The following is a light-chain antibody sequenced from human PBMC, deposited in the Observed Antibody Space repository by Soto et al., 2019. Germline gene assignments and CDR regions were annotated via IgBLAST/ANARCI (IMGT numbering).Light chain of an antibody. V-gene: IGKV2D-29*02. Sequence: DVVMTQTPLSLSVAPGQPASISCKSSQSLLHITGETFLFWYLQKPGQSPQLLIYEVSTRVSGVPYRFSGSGSGTDFPLEISRVETDDVGIYYCMQSTQLPPTFGQGTRLGIE. CDR3: MQSTQLPPT. J-gene: IGKJ5*01. CDR1: QSLLHITGETF. CDR2: EVS.